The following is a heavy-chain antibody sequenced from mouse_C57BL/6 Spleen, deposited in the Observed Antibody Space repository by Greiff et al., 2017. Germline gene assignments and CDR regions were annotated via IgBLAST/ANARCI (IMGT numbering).Heavy chain of an antibody. D-gene: IGHD3-2*02. J-gene: IGHJ3*01. V-gene: IGHV1-62-2*01. CDR2: FYPGSGSI. CDR3: ARHEEFRQLRLGTWFAY. CDR1: GYTFTEYT. Sequence: QVQLQQSGAELVKPGASVKLSCKASGYTFTEYTIHWVKQRSGQGLEWIGWFYPGSGSIKYNEKFKDKATLTADKSSSTGYMELSRLTSEDSAVYFCARHEEFRQLRLGTWFAYWGQGTLVTVSA.